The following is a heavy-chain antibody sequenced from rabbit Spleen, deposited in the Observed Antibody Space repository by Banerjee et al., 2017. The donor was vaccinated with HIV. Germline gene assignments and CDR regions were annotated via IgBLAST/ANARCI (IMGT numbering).Heavy chain of an antibody. CDR1: VFDFSSYG. CDR2: IDPIFGST. D-gene: IGHD7-1*01. J-gene: IGHJ4*01. V-gene: IGHV1S47*01. CDR3: VRDQAGYAGYGPWYFNL. Sequence: QEQLVESGGGLAQAGGSLKLSCNASVFDFSSYGVSWVRQAPGKGLEWIGYIDPIFGSTYYASWVNGRFTISRHNAQNTMYLQLNSLTAADTATYFCVRDQAGYAGYGPWYFNLWGQGTLVTVS.